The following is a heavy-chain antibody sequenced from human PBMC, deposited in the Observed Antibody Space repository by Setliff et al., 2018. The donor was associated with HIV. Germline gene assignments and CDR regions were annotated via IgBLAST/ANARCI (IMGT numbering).Heavy chain of an antibody. D-gene: IGHD3-10*01. CDR2: ISAYNGNT. CDR3: ARDYYGSGSYFILDY. CDR1: GYTFTSYG. V-gene: IGHV1-18*01. Sequence: GASVKVSCKASGYTFTSYGMGWVRQAPGQGLEWMGWISAYNGNTHYAQKLQGRVTMTTDTSTSTAYMELRSLRSDDTAVYYCARDYYGSGSYFILDYWGLGTLVTVS. J-gene: IGHJ4*02.